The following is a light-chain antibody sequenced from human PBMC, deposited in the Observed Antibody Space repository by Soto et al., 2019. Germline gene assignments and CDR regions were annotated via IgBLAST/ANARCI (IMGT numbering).Light chain of an antibody. CDR3: QQYSIYWT. J-gene: IGKJ1*01. CDR2: DAS. Sequence: DIQMPQSPSTLSASVGDRVTISCRASQSISSRLAWYQQKPGEAPKLLVYDASSLESGVPSRFTGNGSGTEFTLIISSLQPDDSATYYCQQYSIYWTFGQGTKVGIK. V-gene: IGKV1-5*01. CDR1: QSISSR.